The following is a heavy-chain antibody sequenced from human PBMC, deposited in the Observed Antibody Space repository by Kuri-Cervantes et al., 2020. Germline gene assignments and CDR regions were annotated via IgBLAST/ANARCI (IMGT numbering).Heavy chain of an antibody. J-gene: IGHJ4*02. D-gene: IGHD6-13*01. Sequence: SGPTLVKTTQTLTLTCTFSGFSLSTSGVGVGWIRQPPGKALEWLALIYWNDDKRYSPSLKSRLTITKDTSKNQVVLTMTNMDPVDTATYYCAHSGYSSSWYEIPFYYWGQGTLVTVSS. CDR3: AHSGYSSSWYEIPFYY. V-gene: IGHV2-5*01. CDR1: GFSLSTSGVG. CDR2: IYWNDDK.